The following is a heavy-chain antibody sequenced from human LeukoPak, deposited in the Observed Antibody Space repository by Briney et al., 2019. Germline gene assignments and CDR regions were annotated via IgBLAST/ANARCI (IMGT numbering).Heavy chain of an antibody. CDR1: GYSFTSYD. Sequence: ASVKVSCKTSGYSFTSYDINWVRQAAGQGLEWMGWMIPNSGNTGYAQKFQGRVTITRNTSISTAYMELSSLRSDDTAVYYCARAGYLSDAFDIWGQGTMVTVSS. CDR2: MIPNSGNT. J-gene: IGHJ3*02. V-gene: IGHV1-8*03. D-gene: IGHD5-18*01. CDR3: ARAGYLSDAFDI.